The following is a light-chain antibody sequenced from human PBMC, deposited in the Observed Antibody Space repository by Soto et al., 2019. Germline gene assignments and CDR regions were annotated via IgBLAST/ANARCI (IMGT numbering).Light chain of an antibody. CDR3: QQYNNFPIT. J-gene: IGKJ5*01. CDR1: QSSSTS. V-gene: IGKV1-5*01. Sequence: DIQMTQSPSTLSASIGDSVTLTCRASQSSSTSLDWYQQKAGKPPRLLIDAASSLDRGGPLRFTGFGSVTDFNFTINNLQPSDFATYSCQQYNNFPITFGQGTRLEIK. CDR2: AAS.